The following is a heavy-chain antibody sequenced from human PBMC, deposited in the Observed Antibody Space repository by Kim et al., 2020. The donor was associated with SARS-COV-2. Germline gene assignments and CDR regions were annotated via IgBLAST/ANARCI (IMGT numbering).Heavy chain of an antibody. V-gene: IGHV4-4*02. CDR2: T. J-gene: IGHJ4*02. D-gene: IGHD3-10*01. Sequence: TNSHPPHKSRVTIPVDKSKTQFSLKLSSVTAADTAVYYCVRDGSQDFDYWGQGTLVTVSS. CDR3: VRDGSQDFDY.